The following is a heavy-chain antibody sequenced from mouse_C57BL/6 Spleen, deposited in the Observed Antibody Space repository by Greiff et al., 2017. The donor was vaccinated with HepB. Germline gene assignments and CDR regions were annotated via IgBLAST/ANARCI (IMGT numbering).Heavy chain of an antibody. V-gene: IGHV5-17*01. CDR1: GFTFSDYG. Sequence: EVKLMESGGGLVKPGGSLKLSCAASGFTFSDYGMHWVRQAPEKGLEWVAYISSGSSTTYYADTVKGRFTISRDNAKNTLFLQMTSLRSEDAAMYYCARRVGRGYFDYWGQGTTLTVSS. CDR3: ARRVGRGYFDY. CDR2: ISSGSSTT. D-gene: IGHD4-1*01. J-gene: IGHJ2*01.